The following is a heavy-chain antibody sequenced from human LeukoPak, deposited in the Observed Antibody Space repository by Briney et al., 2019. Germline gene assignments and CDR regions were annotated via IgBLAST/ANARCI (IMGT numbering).Heavy chain of an antibody. Sequence: GGSLRLSCAASGFTFSSYWMNWARQAPGKGLEWVASINHNGNVNYYVDSVKGRFTISRDSAKNSLYLQMNSLRAEDTAVYYCARGFDSSGYSFDYWGQGTLVTVSS. CDR2: INHNGNVN. J-gene: IGHJ4*02. D-gene: IGHD3-22*01. CDR1: GFTFSSYW. V-gene: IGHV3-7*03. CDR3: ARGFDSSGYSFDY.